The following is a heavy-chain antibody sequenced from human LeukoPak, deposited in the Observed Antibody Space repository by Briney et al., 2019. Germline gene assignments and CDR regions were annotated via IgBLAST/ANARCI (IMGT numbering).Heavy chain of an antibody. V-gene: IGHV3-21*01. CDR2: ISSSSSYI. CDR3: ARPTWTNYVDV. D-gene: IGHD3/OR15-3a*01. J-gene: IGHJ6*03. CDR1: GFTFSSYS. Sequence: PGGALSLSCAASGFTFSSYSMNWVRQAPGKGLEWVSSISSSSSYIYYAGSVKGGFTISRDNAKNSVSLHMNSLRAEGTAVYFCARPTWTNYVDVWGKGTAVTIPS.